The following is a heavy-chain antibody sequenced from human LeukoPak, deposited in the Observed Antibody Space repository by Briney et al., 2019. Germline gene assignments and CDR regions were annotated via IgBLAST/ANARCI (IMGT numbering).Heavy chain of an antibody. J-gene: IGHJ4*02. CDR2: VNGNGGST. CDR1: GFSFSTYA. V-gene: IGHV3-23*01. Sequence: GGSLRLSCAASGFSFSTYAMSWVRQAPGKGLEWVSGVNGNGGSTSYADSVTGRFTIFRDNSKNTVYLQMNSLRVEDTAVYYCAKSLYGGCDYWGQGTVVTVSS. CDR3: AKSLYGGCDY. D-gene: IGHD3-16*02.